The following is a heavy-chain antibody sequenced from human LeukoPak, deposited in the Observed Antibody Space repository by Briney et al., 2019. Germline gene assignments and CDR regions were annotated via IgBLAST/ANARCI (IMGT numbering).Heavy chain of an antibody. J-gene: IGHJ4*02. V-gene: IGHV1-46*01. CDR1: GYIFTSYY. D-gene: IGHD6-6*01. Sequence: ASVKVSCKASGYIFTSYYIHWVRQAPGQGHEWMGIINPYGGSTSYAQNFQGRATMTRDTSTSTVYMELSSLRSEDTAVYYCARSIGMTAPFDYWGQGTLVTVSS. CDR2: INPYGGST. CDR3: ARSIGMTAPFDY.